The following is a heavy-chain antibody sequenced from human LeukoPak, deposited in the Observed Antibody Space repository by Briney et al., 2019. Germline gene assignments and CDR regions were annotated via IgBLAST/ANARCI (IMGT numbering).Heavy chain of an antibody. CDR3: WAYCGGDCYSNGMDV. CDR1: GYTFTSYG. CDR2: MNPNSGNT. J-gene: IGHJ6*02. Sequence: ASVKVSCKASGYTFTSYGISWVRQATGQGLEWMGWMNPNSGNTGYAQKFQGRVTMTRNTSISTAYMELSSLRSEDTAVYCCWAYCGGDCYSNGMDVWGQGTTVTVSS. V-gene: IGHV1-8*02. D-gene: IGHD2-21*02.